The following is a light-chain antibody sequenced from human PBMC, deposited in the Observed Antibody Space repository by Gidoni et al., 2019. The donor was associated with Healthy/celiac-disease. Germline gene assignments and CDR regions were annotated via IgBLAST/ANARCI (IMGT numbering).Light chain of an antibody. J-gene: IGKJ3*01. V-gene: IGKV3-20*01. CDR3: QQYGSSPRT. CDR1: QSVSSCY. Sequence: ESVLTQSPGTLSLSPGVRATLSCRASQSVSSCYLSWYQQKPGQAPRLLIYGASSRATGIPDRFSGSGSGTDFTLTISRLEPEDFAVYYCQQYGSSPRTFGPGTKVDIK. CDR2: GAS.